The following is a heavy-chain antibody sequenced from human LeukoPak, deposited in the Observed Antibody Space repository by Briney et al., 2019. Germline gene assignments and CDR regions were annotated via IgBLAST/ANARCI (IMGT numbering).Heavy chain of an antibody. J-gene: IGHJ4*02. D-gene: IGHD4-17*01. CDR3: ARETGSAVGSTDFDY. CDR2: ISYDGSNK. Sequence: GGSLRLSCAASGFTFSSYAIHWVRQAPGKGLEWVAVISYDGSNKYYADSVKGRFTISRDNSKNTLYLQMSSLRAEDTAVYYCARETGSAVGSTDFDYWGQGTLVTVSS. V-gene: IGHV3-30-3*01. CDR1: GFTFSSYA.